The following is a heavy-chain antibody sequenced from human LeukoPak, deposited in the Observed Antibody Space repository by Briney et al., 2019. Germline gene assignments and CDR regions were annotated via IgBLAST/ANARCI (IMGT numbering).Heavy chain of an antibody. CDR2: IYYSGST. V-gene: IGHV4-59*01. CDR1: GGSISSYY. CDR3: ARGYNWFDP. J-gene: IGHJ5*02. Sequence: PSETLSLTCTVSGGSISSYYWSWIRQPPGKGLEWIGYIYYSGSTNYSPSLKSRVTISVDTSKNQFSLKVSSVTAADTAIYYCARGYNWFDPWGQGTLVTVSS.